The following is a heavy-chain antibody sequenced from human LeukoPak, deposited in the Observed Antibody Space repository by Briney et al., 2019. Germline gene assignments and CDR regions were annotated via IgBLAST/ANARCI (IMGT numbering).Heavy chain of an antibody. Sequence: SETLSLTCTVSGGSISSYYWSWIRQPPGKGLEWIGYIYYSGSTNYNPSLKSRVTISVGTSKNQFSLKLSSVTAADAAVYYCARDSGIVGARNAFDIWGQGTMVTVSS. CDR2: IYYSGST. CDR3: ARDSGIVGARNAFDI. CDR1: GGSISSYY. J-gene: IGHJ3*02. D-gene: IGHD1-26*01. V-gene: IGHV4-59*01.